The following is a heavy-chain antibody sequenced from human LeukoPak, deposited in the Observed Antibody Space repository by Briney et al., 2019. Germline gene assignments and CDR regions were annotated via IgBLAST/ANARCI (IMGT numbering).Heavy chain of an antibody. V-gene: IGHV1-2*02. Sequence: ASVKVSCKASGYTFTGYYMQWERQAPGQGVEWMGWINPNSGGTNYAQKFKGRVTMTRDTSISTAYMELSRLTSDDTAVYYCVRDRTGESDFDYWGQGTLVTVSS. CDR1: GYTFTGYY. CDR3: VRDRTGESDFDY. CDR2: INPNSGGT. J-gene: IGHJ4*02. D-gene: IGHD7-27*01.